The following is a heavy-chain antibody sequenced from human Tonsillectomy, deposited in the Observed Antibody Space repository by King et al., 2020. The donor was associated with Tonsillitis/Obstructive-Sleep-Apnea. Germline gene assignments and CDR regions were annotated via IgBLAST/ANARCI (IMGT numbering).Heavy chain of an antibody. D-gene: IGHD4-23*01. J-gene: IGHJ6*02. V-gene: IGHV5-10-1*03. CDR3: AVTTGVTPPYSYSYGIDV. Sequence: VQLVESGAEVKKPGESLRISCKGSGYSFTSYWISWVRQMPGKGLEWMGRIDPSDSYTNYSPSFQGHVTISADKSISTAYLQWSSLKASDTAMYYCAVTTGVTPPYSYSYGIDVCGQGTPVTVSS. CDR1: GYSFTSYW. CDR2: IDPSDSYT.